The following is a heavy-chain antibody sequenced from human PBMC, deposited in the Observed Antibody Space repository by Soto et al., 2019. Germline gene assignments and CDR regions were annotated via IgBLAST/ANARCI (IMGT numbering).Heavy chain of an antibody. CDR1: GFSFSDYY. J-gene: IGHJ4*02. CDR2: ISSSADRV. D-gene: IGHD5-18*01. CDR3: ARGKATPHGYPVLDS. Sequence: QVQLVEFGGGLVKPGGSLRLSCAASGFSFSDYYMTWVRQAPGKGLEWISYISSSADRVYDADSVKGRFTISRDDAKNSLYLQMNSLTAEDTAVYYCARGKATPHGYPVLDSWGQGTLVTVSS. V-gene: IGHV3-11*01.